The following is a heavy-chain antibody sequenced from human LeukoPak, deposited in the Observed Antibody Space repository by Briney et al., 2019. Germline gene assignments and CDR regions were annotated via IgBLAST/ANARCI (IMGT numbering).Heavy chain of an antibody. Sequence: ASVKVSCKASGYTFTSYGISWVRQAPGQGLEWMGWISAYNGNTNYAQKFQGRVTMTRDTSISTAYMELSRLRSDDTAVYYCARGLSDCSGGSCYMAYYYYYGMDVWGQGTTVTVSS. D-gene: IGHD2-15*01. CDR3: ARGLSDCSGGSCYMAYYYYYGMDV. CDR1: GYTFTSYG. J-gene: IGHJ6*02. V-gene: IGHV1-18*01. CDR2: ISAYNGNT.